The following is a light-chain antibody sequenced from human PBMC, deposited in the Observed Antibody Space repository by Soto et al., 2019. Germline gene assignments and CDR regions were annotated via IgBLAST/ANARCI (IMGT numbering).Light chain of an antibody. V-gene: IGKV3D-15*01. CDR3: QQYDKWPPLT. Sequence: EVVMTQSPASLSVSPGERATLSCRASQSVGSKLAWYQQKPGQIPRLRIYGASSRATGIPARFSGSGSGTDVTLTIISLQSDDFAIYYCQQYDKWPPLTFGGGTKVEIK. CDR2: GAS. CDR1: QSVGSK. J-gene: IGKJ4*01.